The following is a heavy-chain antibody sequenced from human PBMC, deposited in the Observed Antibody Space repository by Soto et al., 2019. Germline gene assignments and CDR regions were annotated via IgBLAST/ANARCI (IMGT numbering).Heavy chain of an antibody. CDR3: AKESGFSSGYFDF. J-gene: IGHJ4*02. Sequence: GWSLRLSCAASGFTFDNYAVSWVGQAPEKGLEWVSAITRGGSTFYVDSVRGRFTISRDNSKNTLYLQMNSLRAEDTALYYCAKESGFSSGYFDFWGRGTLVTVSS. CDR2: ITRGGST. CDR1: GFTFDNYA. D-gene: IGHD6-19*01. V-gene: IGHV3-23*01.